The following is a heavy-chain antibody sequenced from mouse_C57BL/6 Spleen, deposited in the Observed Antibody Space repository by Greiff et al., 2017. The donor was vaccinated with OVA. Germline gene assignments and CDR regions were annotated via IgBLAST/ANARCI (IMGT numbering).Heavy chain of an antibody. Sequence: VKLLESGPGLVQPSQSLSITCTVSGFSLTSYGVHWVRQSPGKGLEWLGVIWSGGSTDYNAAFISRLSISKDNSKSQVFFKMNSLQADDTAIYYCARPDKGYFDVWGTGTTVTVSS. CDR2: IWSGGST. CDR3: ARPDKGYFDV. CDR1: GFSLTSYG. J-gene: IGHJ1*03. V-gene: IGHV2-2*01.